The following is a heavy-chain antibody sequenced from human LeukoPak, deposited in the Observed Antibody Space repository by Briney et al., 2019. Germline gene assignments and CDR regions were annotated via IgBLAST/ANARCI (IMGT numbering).Heavy chain of an antibody. CDR2: IYYSGST. V-gene: IGHV4-31*03. J-gene: IGHJ4*02. Sequence: SETLSLTCTVSGGSISSGGYYWSWIRQHPGKGLEWIGYIYYSGSTYYNPSLKSRVTISVDTSKNQFSLKLSSVTAADTAVYYCARELAQSSGWYPFDYWGQGTLVTVSS. D-gene: IGHD6-19*01. CDR1: GGSISSGGYY. CDR3: ARELAQSSGWYPFDY.